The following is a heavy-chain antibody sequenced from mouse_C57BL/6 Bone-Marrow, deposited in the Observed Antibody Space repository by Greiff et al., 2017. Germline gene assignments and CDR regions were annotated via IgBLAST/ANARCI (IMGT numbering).Heavy chain of an antibody. J-gene: IGHJ3*01. CDR2: IDPSDSYT. CDR3: ARSNWDPWFAY. Sequence: QVQLQQPGAELVKPGASVKLSCKASGYTFTSSWRQWVKQRPGQGLEWIGEIDPSDSYTNYNQQFNGKATLTVDTSSSTAYMQLSSLTSEDSAVYYCARSNWDPWFAYWGQGTLVTVSA. CDR1: GYTFTSSW. D-gene: IGHD4-1*02. V-gene: IGHV1-50*01.